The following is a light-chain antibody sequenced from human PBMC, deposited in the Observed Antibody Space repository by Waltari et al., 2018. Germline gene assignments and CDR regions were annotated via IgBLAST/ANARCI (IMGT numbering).Light chain of an antibody. CDR2: GTS. CDR1: QSVSRS. CDR3: QRYVRLPAT. J-gene: IGKJ1*01. V-gene: IGKV3-20*01. Sequence: EIVLAQSPGTLSLSPGERATLSCRASQSVSRSLAWYQQKPGQAPSLLIYGTSIRATGIPDRFIGSGSGTDFSLTISRLESEDFAVYYCQRYVRLPATFGQGTKVEIK.